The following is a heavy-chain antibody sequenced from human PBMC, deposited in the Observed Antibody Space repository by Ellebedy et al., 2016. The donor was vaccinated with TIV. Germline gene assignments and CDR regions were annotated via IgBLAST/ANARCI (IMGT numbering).Heavy chain of an antibody. D-gene: IGHD6-13*01. CDR3: ANRLRYSLNQWSHFDH. Sequence: SQTLSLTCAISGDSVSSNSAAWNWIRQSPSRGLEWLGRTYYRSKWYNDYAVSVKSRITIKPDTSKNQFSLQLNSVTPEDTAVYYCANRLRYSLNQWSHFDHWGQGALVTVSS. CDR2: TYYRSKWYN. J-gene: IGHJ4*02. V-gene: IGHV6-1*01. CDR1: GDSVSSNSAA.